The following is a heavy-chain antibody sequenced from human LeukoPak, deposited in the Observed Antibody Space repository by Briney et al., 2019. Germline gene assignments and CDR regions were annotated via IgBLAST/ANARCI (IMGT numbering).Heavy chain of an antibody. CDR3: ASGHGTSYNYDTSGYYSDY. CDR1: GYTFTDYY. Sequence: ASVKVSCKASGYTFTDYYIHWVRQAPGQGLEWMGWINPNSGGTNSAQNFQGRVTMTRDTSISTAYMELSRLRSDDTAVYYCASGHGTSYNYDTSGYYSDYWGQGTLVTVSS. J-gene: IGHJ4*02. CDR2: INPNSGGT. V-gene: IGHV1-2*02. D-gene: IGHD3-22*01.